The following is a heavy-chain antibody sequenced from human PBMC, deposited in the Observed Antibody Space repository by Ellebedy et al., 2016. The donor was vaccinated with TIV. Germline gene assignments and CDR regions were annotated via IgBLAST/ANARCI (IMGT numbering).Heavy chain of an antibody. V-gene: IGHV3-11*06. D-gene: IGHD6-13*01. Sequence: GESLKISCAASGFTFSDYYMSWIRQAPGKGLEWVSYISSSSSYTNYADSVKGRFTISRDNAKNSLYLQMNSLRAEDTAVYYCARVGRGTPAAGDYWGQGTLVTVSS. CDR1: GFTFSDYY. CDR3: ARVGRGTPAAGDY. J-gene: IGHJ4*02. CDR2: ISSSSSYT.